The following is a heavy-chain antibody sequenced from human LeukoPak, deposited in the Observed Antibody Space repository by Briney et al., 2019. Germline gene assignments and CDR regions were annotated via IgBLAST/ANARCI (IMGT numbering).Heavy chain of an antibody. J-gene: IGHJ5*02. CDR1: GGTFSSYA. CDR3: ARGSYGSGSYYYWFDP. V-gene: IGHV1-69*13. CDR2: IIPIFGTA. Sequence: ASVKVSCKASGGTFSSYAISWVRQAPGQGLEWMGVIIPIFGTANYAQKFQGRVTITADESTSTAYMELSSLRSEDTAVYYCARGSYGSGSYYYWFDPWGQGTLVTVSS. D-gene: IGHD3-10*01.